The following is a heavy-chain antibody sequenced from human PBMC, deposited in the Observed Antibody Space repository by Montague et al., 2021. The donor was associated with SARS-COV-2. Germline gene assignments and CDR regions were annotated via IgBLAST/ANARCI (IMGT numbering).Heavy chain of an antibody. V-gene: IGHV5-51*01. D-gene: IGHD2-2*01. Sequence: QSGAEVKKPGESLKISCRASGYTFTNYWIGWVRQMPGKGLEWMGIIYPGDSDAIYSPSLQGQVTFSVDRSISTAYLQWSSLKASDIAMYYCARGRHSSSRAAFGIWGQGTMVTVSS. CDR2: IYPGDSDA. CDR1: GYTFTNYW. CDR3: ARGRHSSSRAAFGI. J-gene: IGHJ3*02.